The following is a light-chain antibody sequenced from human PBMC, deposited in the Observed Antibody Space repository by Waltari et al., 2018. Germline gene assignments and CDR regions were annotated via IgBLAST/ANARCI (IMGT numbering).Light chain of an antibody. Sequence: DIVMTQSPDSLTVSLGERATINCKSSQSVFFRSDKKNYLAWFQQKPGQPPKLLISWASSRESGVPERFSASGSGTDFTLTITNLQPEDVATYFCHQHFTTPLTVGQGTKV. CDR3: HQHFTTPLT. V-gene: IGKV4-1*01. CDR1: QSVFFRSDKKNY. CDR2: WAS. J-gene: IGKJ1*01.